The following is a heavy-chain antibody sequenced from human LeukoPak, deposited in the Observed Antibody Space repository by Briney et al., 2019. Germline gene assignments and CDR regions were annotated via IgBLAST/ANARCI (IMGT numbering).Heavy chain of an antibody. D-gene: IGHD1-26*01. J-gene: IGHJ4*02. CDR2: ISAYNGNT. CDR3: ARAAIVGANPHYYFDY. Sequence: ASVKVSCKASGYTFTSYGISWVRKTPGQGLERMGWISAYNGNTNYAQKLQGRVTMTTDTSTSTAYMELRSLRSDGTAVYYFARAAIVGANPHYYFDYWGQGTLVSVSS. V-gene: IGHV1-18*01. CDR1: GYTFTSYG.